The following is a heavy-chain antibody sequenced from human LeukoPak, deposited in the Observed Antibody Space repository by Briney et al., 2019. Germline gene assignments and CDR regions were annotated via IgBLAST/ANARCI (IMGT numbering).Heavy chain of an antibody. J-gene: IGHJ4*02. CDR2: IGGSDGRT. CDR1: GFTFSTYA. V-gene: IGHV3-23*01. D-gene: IGHD6-13*01. Sequence: GGSLRLSCAASGFTFSTYAMSWVRQAPGKGLEWVSLIGGSDGRTRYADSVKGRFTISRDNSKNTLYLQMNSLRAEDTAVYYCATRQQLVVDDHWGQGTLVAVSS. CDR3: ATRQQLVVDDH.